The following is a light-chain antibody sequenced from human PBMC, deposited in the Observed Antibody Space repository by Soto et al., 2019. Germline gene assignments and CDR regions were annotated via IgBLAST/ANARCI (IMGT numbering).Light chain of an antibody. CDR1: QSVSTN. CDR3: HQYNFWPT. V-gene: IGKV3-15*01. J-gene: IGKJ1*01. CDR2: GTS. Sequence: EIVMTQSPATLSVSPRERATLSCRASQSVSTNLAWYQQKPGQSPRLLIYGTSTRATGVPARFSGGGSGTEFTLTISSLQSEDFAVYFCHQYNFWPTFGQGTKV.